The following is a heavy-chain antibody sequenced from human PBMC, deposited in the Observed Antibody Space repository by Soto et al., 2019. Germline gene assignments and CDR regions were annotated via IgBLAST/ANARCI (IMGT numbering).Heavy chain of an antibody. CDR1: GFTFSSYG. Sequence: GGSLRLSCAASGFTFSSYGMHWVRQAPGKGLEWVAVISYDGSNKYYADSVKGRFTISRDNSKNTLYLQMNSLRAEDTAVYYCAKEGGGPGGYDFWSGYYRDGLGYYYGMDVWGQGTTVTVSS. CDR3: AKEGGGPGGYDFWSGYYRDGLGYYYGMDV. D-gene: IGHD3-3*01. V-gene: IGHV3-30*18. CDR2: ISYDGSNK. J-gene: IGHJ6*02.